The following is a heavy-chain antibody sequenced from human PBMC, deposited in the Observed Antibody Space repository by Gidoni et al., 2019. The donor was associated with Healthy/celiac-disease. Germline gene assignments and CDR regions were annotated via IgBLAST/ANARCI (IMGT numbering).Heavy chain of an antibody. CDR1: GGSFSGYY. J-gene: IGHJ4*02. CDR3: ARMGRYRYSGYDSRAPRNPGFNY. V-gene: IGHV4-34*01. D-gene: IGHD5-12*01. CDR2: INHSGST. Sequence: QVQLQQWGAGLLKPSETLSLTCAVYGGSFSGYYWSWIRQPPGKGLEWIGEINHSGSTNYNPSLKSRVTISVDTSKNQFSLKLSSVTAADTAVYYCARMGRYRYSGYDSRAPRNPGFNYWGQGTLVTVSS.